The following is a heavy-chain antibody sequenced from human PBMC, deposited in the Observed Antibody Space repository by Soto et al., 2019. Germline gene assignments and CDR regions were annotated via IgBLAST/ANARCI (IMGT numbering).Heavy chain of an antibody. CDR1: GGSISSFY. J-gene: IGHJ4*02. D-gene: IGHD3-22*01. CDR3: ARDNYYDSSGSIGYFDY. Sequence: SETLSLTCTVSGGSISSFYWSWIRQPPGKGLEWIGYIYYTGSTNYNPSLKSRVSISIDTSKNQFSLTLSSVTAADTAVYYCARDNYYDSSGSIGYFDYWGQGTLVTSPQ. CDR2: IYYTGST. V-gene: IGHV4-59*01.